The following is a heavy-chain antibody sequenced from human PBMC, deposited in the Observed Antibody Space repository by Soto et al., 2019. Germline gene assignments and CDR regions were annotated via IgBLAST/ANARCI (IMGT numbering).Heavy chain of an antibody. V-gene: IGHV3-15*07. CDR3: TTDAAYFTRTFDY. CDR1: GFTFSKAW. CDR2: IKRKTDGGTT. D-gene: IGHD1-26*01. J-gene: IGHJ4*02. Sequence: PGGSKRLSCAAAGFTFSKAWMNWVRQNTGKGLQWVGRIKRKTDGGTTDYAAPMKGRFTISRDDSKNTLHLQMNSLKTEDTAVYYCTTDAAYFTRTFDYWGQGTLVTVSS.